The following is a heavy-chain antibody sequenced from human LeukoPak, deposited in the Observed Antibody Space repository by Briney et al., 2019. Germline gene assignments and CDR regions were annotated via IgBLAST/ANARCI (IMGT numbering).Heavy chain of an antibody. V-gene: IGHV4-39*07. Sequence: KPSETLSLTCTVSGGSISSDSYYWGWIRQPPGKGLEWIGSINYSGSTYYNPSLKSRVTISVDTSKNQFSLKLSSVTAADTAVYYCARYFYGDYVGTCDYWGQGTLVTVSS. J-gene: IGHJ4*02. D-gene: IGHD4-17*01. CDR3: ARYFYGDYVGTCDY. CDR2: INYSGST. CDR1: GGSISSDSYY.